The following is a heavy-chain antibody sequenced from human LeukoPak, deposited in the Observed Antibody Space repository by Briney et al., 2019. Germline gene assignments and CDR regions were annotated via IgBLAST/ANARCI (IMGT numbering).Heavy chain of an antibody. J-gene: IGHJ4*02. Sequence: QSGGSLRLSCAASGFTFSSYGMSWVRQAPGKGLEWVSAISGSGGSTYYADSVKGRFTISRDNSKNTLYLQMNSLRAEDTAVYYCASRRAGANLPFDYWGQGTLVTVSS. CDR3: ASRRAGANLPFDY. V-gene: IGHV3-23*01. CDR2: ISGSGGST. D-gene: IGHD1-26*01. CDR1: GFTFSSYG.